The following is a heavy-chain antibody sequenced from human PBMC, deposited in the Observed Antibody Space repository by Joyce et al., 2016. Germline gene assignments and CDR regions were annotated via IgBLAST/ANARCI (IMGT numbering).Heavy chain of an antibody. V-gene: IGHV3-30-3*01. CDR2: ISYDGNNK. CDR3: ARGLQWEPYYFDS. CDR1: GFTFSSYA. D-gene: IGHD1-26*01. J-gene: IGHJ4*02. Sequence: QVQLVESGGGVVQPGRSLRLSCAASGFTFSSYAMNWVRQAPGKGLEWVAIISYDGNNKYYADSVKGRFPSSRDNSKNTLYLQMNSLRADDTAVYYCARGLQWEPYYFDSWGQGTLVTVSS.